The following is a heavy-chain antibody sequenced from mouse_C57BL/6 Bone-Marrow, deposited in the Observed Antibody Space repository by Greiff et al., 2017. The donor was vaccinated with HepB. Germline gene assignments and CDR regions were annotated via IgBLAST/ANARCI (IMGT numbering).Heavy chain of an antibody. CDR2: ISDGGSYT. CDR1: GFTFSSYA. Sequence: EVNVVESGGGLVKPGGSLKLSCAASGFTFSSYAMSWVRQTPEKRLEWVATISDGGSYTYYPDNVKGRFTISRDNAKNNLYLQMSHLKSEDTAMYYCARGRGDFDYWGQGTTLTVSS. J-gene: IGHJ2*01. CDR3: ARGRGDFDY. V-gene: IGHV5-4*03.